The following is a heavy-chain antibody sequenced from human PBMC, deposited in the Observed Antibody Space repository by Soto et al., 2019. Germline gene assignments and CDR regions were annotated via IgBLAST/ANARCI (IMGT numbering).Heavy chain of an antibody. J-gene: IGHJ6*02. CDR3: ARSLRLYYYGMDV. V-gene: IGHV1-18*01. D-gene: IGHD4-17*01. Sequence: ASVKVSCKASGYTFTSYGISWVRQAPGQGLECMGRISVNNGSTNYAQKFQGRVTMTRDTSTSTVYMELSSLRSEDTAVYYCARSLRLYYYGMDVWGQGTTVTV. CDR1: GYTFTSYG. CDR2: ISVNNGST.